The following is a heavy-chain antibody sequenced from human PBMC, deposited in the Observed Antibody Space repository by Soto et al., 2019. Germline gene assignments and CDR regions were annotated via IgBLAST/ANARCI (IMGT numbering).Heavy chain of an antibody. V-gene: IGHV3-30-3*01. CDR1: GFTFSSYA. Sequence: PGGSLRLSCAASGFTFSSYAMHWVRQAPGKGLEWVAIISFDGSSKYYADSVKGRFTISRDNSKNTLYLQMNSLRPEDTAVYYCAKDSGSQPPDNYSYYGLDVWGQGTTVTVSS. J-gene: IGHJ6*02. D-gene: IGHD5-12*01. CDR3: AKDSGSQPPDNYSYYGLDV. CDR2: ISFDGSSK.